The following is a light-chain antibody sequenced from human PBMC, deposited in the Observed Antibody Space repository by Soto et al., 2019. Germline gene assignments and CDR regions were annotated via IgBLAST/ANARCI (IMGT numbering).Light chain of an antibody. Sequence: QSALTQPASGSGSPGQSITISCTGTSSDVGSYNLVSWYQQHPGKAPKLMIYEVSKRPSGVSNRFSGSKSGNTASLTISGLQAEDEADSYCCSYAGSSTFGVFGGGTQLTVL. CDR2: EVS. J-gene: IGLJ3*02. CDR3: CSYAGSSTFGV. CDR1: SSDVGSYNL. V-gene: IGLV2-23*02.